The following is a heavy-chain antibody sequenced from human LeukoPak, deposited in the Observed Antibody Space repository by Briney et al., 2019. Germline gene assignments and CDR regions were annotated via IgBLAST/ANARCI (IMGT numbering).Heavy chain of an antibody. CDR3: AELGITMIGGV. CDR2: ISSSGSTI. D-gene: IGHD3-10*02. J-gene: IGHJ6*04. V-gene: IGHV3-48*03. Sequence: PGGSLRLSCAASGFTFSSYEMNWVRPAPGKGLEWVSYISSSGSTIYYADSEKGRFTISRDNAKNSLYLQMNSLRAEDTAVYYCAELGITMIGGVWGKGATVTIPS. CDR1: GFTFSSYE.